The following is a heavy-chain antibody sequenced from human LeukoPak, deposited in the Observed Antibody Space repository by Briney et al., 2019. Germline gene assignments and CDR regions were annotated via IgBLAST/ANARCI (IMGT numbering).Heavy chain of an antibody. CDR3: GMSGDRVPLQDDVFDV. D-gene: IGHD1-26*01. J-gene: IGHJ3*01. CDR2: IYPADSGP. V-gene: IGHV5-51*01. CDR1: GYSFTSYC. Sequence: ESLKISCKVSGYSFTSYCIGWVRQMPGKGLEWMGIIYPADSGPTYSPSFQGQVTISVDKSISTAYLQWSSLQASDTAMYYCGMSGDRVPLQDDVFDVWGQGTMVTVST.